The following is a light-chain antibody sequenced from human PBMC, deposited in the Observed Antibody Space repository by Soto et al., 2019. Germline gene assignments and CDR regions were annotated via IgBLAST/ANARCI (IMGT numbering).Light chain of an antibody. V-gene: IGLV2-14*01. CDR2: EVS. CDR1: SSDVGAYVY. CDR3: SSYTSSSTLYV. Sequence: QPALTQPANVSEFGGHWIIISCTGTSSDVGAYVYVSWYQHHPGKAPKRIIYEVSNRPSGVSNRFSGSKSGNTASLTISGLQAEDEADYYCSSYTSSSTLYVFGIGTKVTVL. J-gene: IGLJ1*01.